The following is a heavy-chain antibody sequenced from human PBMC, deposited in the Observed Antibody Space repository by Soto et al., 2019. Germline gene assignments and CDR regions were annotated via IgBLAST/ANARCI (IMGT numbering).Heavy chain of an antibody. CDR2: IYYSGST. V-gene: IGHV4-31*03. D-gene: IGHD2-15*01. J-gene: IGHJ5*02. Sequence: KPSETLSLTCTVSGGSISSGGYYWSWIRQHPGKGLEWIGYIYYSGSTYYNPSLKSRVTISVDTSKNQFSLKLSSVTAADTAVYYCARRGDYCSGGSCYEKVGWFDPWGQGTLVTVSS. CDR3: ARRGDYCSGGSCYEKVGWFDP. CDR1: GGSISSGGYY.